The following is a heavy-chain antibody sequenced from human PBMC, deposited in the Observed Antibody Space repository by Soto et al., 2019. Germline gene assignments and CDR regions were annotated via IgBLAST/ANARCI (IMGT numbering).Heavy chain of an antibody. D-gene: IGHD6-19*01. CDR1: GFTFDDYA. CDR2: ISWNSGSI. V-gene: IGHV3-9*01. Sequence: DVQLVESGGGLVQPGRSLRLSCAASGFTFDDYAMHWVRQAPGKGLEWVSGISWNSGSIGYADSVKGRFTISRDNAKNSLYLQMNRLRAEDTALYYCAKGAVAGTRDWFDPWGQGTLVTVSS. CDR3: AKGAVAGTRDWFDP. J-gene: IGHJ5*02.